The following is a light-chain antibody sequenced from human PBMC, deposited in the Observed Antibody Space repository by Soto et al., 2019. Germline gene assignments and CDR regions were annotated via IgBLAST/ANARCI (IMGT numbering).Light chain of an antibody. J-gene: IGKJ5*01. Sequence: DIQMTQSPSSLSASVGDRVTITCRASQSISSYLNWYQQKPGKAPKLLIYAASSLQSGVPSRFSGSGAWTDFTLTISSLQPEDFATYYFQQSYSTPITFGQGTRLEI. CDR3: QQSYSTPIT. CDR1: QSISSY. V-gene: IGKV1-39*01. CDR2: AAS.